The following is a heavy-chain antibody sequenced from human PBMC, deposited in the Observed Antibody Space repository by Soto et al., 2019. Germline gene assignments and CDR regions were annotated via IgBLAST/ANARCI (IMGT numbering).Heavy chain of an antibody. D-gene: IGHD6-19*01. J-gene: IGHJ4*02. CDR2: ISWNSGSI. CDR1: GFTFDDYA. V-gene: IGHV3-9*01. CDR3: AKDMGIAVANNIDY. Sequence: EVQLVESGGGLIQPGRSLRLSCAASGFTFDDYAMHWVRQAPGKGLEWVSGISWNSGSIGYADSVKGRFTISRDNAKNSLYLQMNSLRAEDTALYYCAKDMGIAVANNIDYWGQGPLVTVSS.